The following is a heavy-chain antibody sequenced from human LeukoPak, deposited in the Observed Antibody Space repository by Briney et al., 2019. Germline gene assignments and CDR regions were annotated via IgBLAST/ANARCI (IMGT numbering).Heavy chain of an antibody. CDR2: LYYSGSS. D-gene: IGHD2/OR15-2a*01. J-gene: IGHJ4*02. V-gene: IGHV4-59*01. CDR3: SGADASMLQLY. CDR1: GGSFSSYY. Sequence: SETLSLTCSVSGGSFSSYYWSWIPEPPGKGLECMGYLYYSGSSNYNPSLRSRVNISVDTSKNQLSLTLSSVPAAHTALSYISGADASMLQLYWGQGTLVSVSS.